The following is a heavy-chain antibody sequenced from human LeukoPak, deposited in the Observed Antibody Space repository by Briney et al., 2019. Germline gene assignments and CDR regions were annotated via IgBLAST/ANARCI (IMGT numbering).Heavy chain of an antibody. CDR2: IKQNGGER. V-gene: IGHV3-7*01. CDR3: ARIDDFYGMDV. Sequence: GGSLRLSCVASGFTFSDYWMTWVRQAPGKGLEWVANIKQNGGERYYVDSVKGRFTISRDNAKNSLYLQMNSLRAEDTAVYYCARIDDFYGMDVWGQGTTVTVSS. J-gene: IGHJ6*02. D-gene: IGHD3-3*01. CDR1: GFTFSDYW.